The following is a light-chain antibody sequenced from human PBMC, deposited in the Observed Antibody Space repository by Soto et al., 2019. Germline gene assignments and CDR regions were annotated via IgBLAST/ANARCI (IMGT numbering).Light chain of an antibody. J-gene: IGLJ3*02. CDR2: DVT. V-gene: IGLV2-14*03. CDR3: SSYTTINTVVV. CDR1: SSDIGAYNY. Sequence: QSALTQPASVSGSPGQSITFSCTGTSSDIGAYNYVSWYQHHPGKAPKLLIYDVTDRPSGVSDRFSGSKSGTTASRTISGLQAEDEADYFCSSYTTINTVVVFGGGTKLTLL.